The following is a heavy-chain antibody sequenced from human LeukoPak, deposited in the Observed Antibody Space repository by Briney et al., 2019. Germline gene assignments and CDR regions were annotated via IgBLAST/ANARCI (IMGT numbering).Heavy chain of an antibody. CDR2: ISSSGSTI. J-gene: IGHJ4*02. D-gene: IGHD2-21*02. CDR1: GFTFSDYY. V-gene: IGHV3-11*01. CDR3: ARAPYCGGDCYYYFDY. Sequence: PGGSLRLSCAASGFTFSDYYVSWIRQAPGKGLEWVSYISSSGSTIYYADSVKGRFTISRDNAKNSLYLQMNSLRAEDTAVYYCARAPYCGGDCYYYFDYWGQGTLVTVSS.